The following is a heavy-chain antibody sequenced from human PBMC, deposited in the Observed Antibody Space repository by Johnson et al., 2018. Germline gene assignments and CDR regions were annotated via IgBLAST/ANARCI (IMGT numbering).Heavy chain of an antibody. CDR1: GFTFSSYG. J-gene: IGHJ6*02. V-gene: IGHV3-33*01. CDR3: ARAMSWGIQLYEYYYGMDV. D-gene: IGHD5-18*01. Sequence: QVQLVESGGGVVQPGRSLRLSCAASGFTFSSYGMHWVRQAPGKGLEWVAVIWYDGSNKYYADSVKGRFTISRDKSKNTLYLQMNSLRAEDTAGYYCARAMSWGIQLYEYYYGMDVWGQGTTVTVSS. CDR2: IWYDGSNK.